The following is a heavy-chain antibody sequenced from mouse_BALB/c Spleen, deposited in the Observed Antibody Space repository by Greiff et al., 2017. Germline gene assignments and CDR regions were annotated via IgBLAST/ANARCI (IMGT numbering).Heavy chain of an antibody. CDR3: ARFGGPEIAY. Sequence: QVQLQQSGAELVKPGASVKLSCKTSGYTFTSYWIQWVKQRPGQGLGWIGEIFPGTGTTYYNEKFKGKATLTIDTSSNTAYMQLSSLTSEDSAVYFCARFGGPEIAYWGQGTLVTVSA. CDR2: IFPGTGTT. J-gene: IGHJ3*01. CDR1: GYTFTSYW. D-gene: IGHD3-1*01. V-gene: IGHV1S132*01.